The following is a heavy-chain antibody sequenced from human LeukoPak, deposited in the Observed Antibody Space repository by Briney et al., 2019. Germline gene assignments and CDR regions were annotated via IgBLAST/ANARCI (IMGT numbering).Heavy chain of an antibody. V-gene: IGHV4-59*11. CDR3: ARSRSSGYYYYYYMDV. CDR2: IYYSGST. J-gene: IGHJ6*03. Sequence: SETLSLTCTVSGGSISSHYWSWIRQPPGRGLEWIGYIYYSGSTNYNPSLKSRVTISVDTSKNHFSMKLSSVTAADTAVYCCARSRSSGYYYYYYMDVWGKGTTVTVSS. CDR1: GGSISSHY.